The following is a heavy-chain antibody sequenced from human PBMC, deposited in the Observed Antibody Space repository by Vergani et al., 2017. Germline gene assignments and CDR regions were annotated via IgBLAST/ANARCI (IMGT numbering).Heavy chain of an antibody. D-gene: IGHD6-13*01. CDR1: GVTFSSYT. J-gene: IGHJ6*02. Sequence: QVQLVQSGAEVKKPGSSVKVSCKASGVTFSSYTISWVRQAPGQGLEWMGRIIPILGIANYAQKFQGRVTITADKSTSTAYMELSSLRSEDTAVYYCEGIAGVYGMDVWGQGTTVTVSS. CDR3: EGIAGVYGMDV. V-gene: IGHV1-69*02. CDR2: IIPILGIA.